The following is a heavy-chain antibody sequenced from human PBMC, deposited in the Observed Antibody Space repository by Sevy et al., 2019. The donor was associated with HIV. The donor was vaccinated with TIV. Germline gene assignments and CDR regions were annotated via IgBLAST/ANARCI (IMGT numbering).Heavy chain of an antibody. D-gene: IGHD3-3*01. CDR1: GGSISSYY. Sequence: SETLSLTCTVSGGSISSYYWSWIRQPPGKGLEWIGYIYYSGSTNYNPSLKSRVTISVDTSKNQFSLKLVSVTAADTAVYYCARTLRTYYDFWSGYYRSTAYFDYWGQGTLVTVSS. CDR2: IYYSGST. V-gene: IGHV4-59*01. CDR3: ARTLRTYYDFWSGYYRSTAYFDY. J-gene: IGHJ4*02.